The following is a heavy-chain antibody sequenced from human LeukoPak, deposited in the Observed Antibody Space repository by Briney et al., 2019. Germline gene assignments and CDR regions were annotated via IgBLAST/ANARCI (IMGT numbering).Heavy chain of an antibody. Sequence: SVKVSCKASGGTFSSYAISWVRQAPGQGLEWMGRIIPIFGTANYAQKFQGRVTITADKSTSTAYMELSSLRSEDTAVYYCASQLAAAGTGVFDYWGQGTLVTVSS. CDR2: IIPIFGTA. V-gene: IGHV1-69*06. CDR3: ASQLAAAGTGVFDY. J-gene: IGHJ4*02. D-gene: IGHD6-13*01. CDR1: GGTFSSYA.